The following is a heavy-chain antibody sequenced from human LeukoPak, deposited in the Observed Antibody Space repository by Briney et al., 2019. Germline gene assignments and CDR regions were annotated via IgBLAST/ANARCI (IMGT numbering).Heavy chain of an antibody. CDR3: ARDSCSGGSCYFSWDAFDI. J-gene: IGHJ3*02. Sequence: SQTLSLTCAISGDSVSSNSAAWNWIRQSPSRGLEWLGRTYYRSTWYNDYAVSVKSRITINPDTSKNQFSLQLNSVTPEDTAVYYCARDSCSGGSCYFSWDAFDIWGQGTMVTVSS. V-gene: IGHV6-1*01. CDR1: GDSVSSNSAA. CDR2: TYYRSTWYN. D-gene: IGHD2-15*01.